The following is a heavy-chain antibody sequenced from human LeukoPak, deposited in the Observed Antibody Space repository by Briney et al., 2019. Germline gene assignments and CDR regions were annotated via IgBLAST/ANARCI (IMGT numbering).Heavy chain of an antibody. V-gene: IGHV4-39*01. CDR2: IYYSGST. J-gene: IGHJ4*02. CDR3: ARLRLVFGVVIGFDY. D-gene: IGHD3-3*01. Sequence: SETLSLTCTVSGGSISSSSYYWGWIRQPPGKGLEWIGSIYYSGSTYYNPSLKSRVTISVDTSKNQFSLKLSSVTAADTAVYYCARLRLVFGVVIGFDYWGQGTLVTVSS. CDR1: GGSISSSSYY.